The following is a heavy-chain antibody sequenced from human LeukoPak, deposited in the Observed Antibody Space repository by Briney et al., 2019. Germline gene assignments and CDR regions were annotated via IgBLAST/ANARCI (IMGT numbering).Heavy chain of an antibody. J-gene: IGHJ1*01. CDR2: INGDGDTT. CDR3: VRDDIYYYDSGGYPQ. V-gene: IGHV3-64D*06. Sequence: PGGSLRLSCSASGLRFSTFAMHWARQAPGRGLEYVSAINGDGDTTYYADSVKGRFIIFRDNSKNTLYLQMSSLRPEDTAMYYCVRDDIYYYDSGGYPQWGQGTLVTVSS. D-gene: IGHD3-22*01. CDR1: GLRFSTFA.